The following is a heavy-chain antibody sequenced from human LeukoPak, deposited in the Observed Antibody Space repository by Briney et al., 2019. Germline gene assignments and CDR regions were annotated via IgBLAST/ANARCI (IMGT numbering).Heavy chain of an antibody. Sequence: ASVKVSCKASGYTFTCYDINLVRQATGQGLEWMGWMNPNSGNTGYAQKFQGRVTITRNTSISTAYMELSSLRSEDTAVYYCARAPLGGYYFSHGWGQGTLVTVSS. V-gene: IGHV1-8*03. CDR2: MNPNSGNT. CDR1: GYTFTCYD. CDR3: ARAPLGGYYFSHG. D-gene: IGHD3-3*01. J-gene: IGHJ4*02.